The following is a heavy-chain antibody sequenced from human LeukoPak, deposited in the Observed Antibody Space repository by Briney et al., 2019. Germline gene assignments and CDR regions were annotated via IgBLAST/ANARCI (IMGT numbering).Heavy chain of an antibody. Sequence: GASLQISCKGSGYRFTSYWIGWVRQMPGKGLEWMGIIYPGDSDTRYSPSFQGQVTISADKSISTAYLQWSSLKASDTAMYYCARSIAVAALPSSYWGQGTLVTVSS. D-gene: IGHD6-19*01. CDR3: ARSIAVAALPSSY. V-gene: IGHV5-51*01. J-gene: IGHJ4*02. CDR2: IYPGDSDT. CDR1: GYRFTSYW.